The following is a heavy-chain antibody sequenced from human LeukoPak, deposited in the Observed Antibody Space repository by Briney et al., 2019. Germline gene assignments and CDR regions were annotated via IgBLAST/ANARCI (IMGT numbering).Heavy chain of an antibody. CDR1: GDSFNEYY. CDR3: ARDGGLQSHFDY. Sequence: SEALSLTCSVFGDSFNEYYWNWVRQPPGKGLQWIGYIYHNGNSNYNPSLKGRLTISVDTAKNQFSLKLTSVTAADTAVYYCARDGGLQSHFDYWGQGALVTVSS. V-gene: IGHV4-59*01. J-gene: IGHJ4*02. CDR2: IYHNGNS. D-gene: IGHD5-24*01.